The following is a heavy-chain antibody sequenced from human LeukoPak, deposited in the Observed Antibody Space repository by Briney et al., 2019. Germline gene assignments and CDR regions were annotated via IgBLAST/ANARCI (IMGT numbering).Heavy chain of an antibody. D-gene: IGHD3-22*01. Sequence: PSETLSLTCSVSGGSISSNTYYWGWIRQPPGKGLEWIGSIYYSGSTYYNPSLKSRVTISVDTSKNQFSLKLSSVTAADTAVYYCASRLLDYYDSSGYYHGWGQGTLVTVSS. J-gene: IGHJ4*02. CDR2: IYYSGST. CDR1: GGSISSNTYY. V-gene: IGHV4-39*07. CDR3: ASRLLDYYDSSGYYHG.